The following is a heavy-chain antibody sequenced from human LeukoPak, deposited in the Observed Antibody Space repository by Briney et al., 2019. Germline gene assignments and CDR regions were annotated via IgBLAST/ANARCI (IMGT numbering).Heavy chain of an antibody. CDR1: GFTFSSYA. D-gene: IGHD1-26*01. J-gene: IGHJ4*02. V-gene: IGHV3-23*01. CDR2: ISGSGGST. Sequence: GGSLRLSCAASGFTFSSYAMSWVRQAPGKGLEWVSAISGSGGSTYYADSVKGRFAISRDNSKNTLYLQMNSLRAEDTAVYYCAKDIGSGSYSYYFDYWGQGTLVTVSS. CDR3: AKDIGSGSYSYYFDY.